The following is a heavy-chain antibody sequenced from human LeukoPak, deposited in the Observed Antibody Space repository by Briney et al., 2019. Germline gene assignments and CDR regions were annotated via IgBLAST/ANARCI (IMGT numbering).Heavy chain of an antibody. Sequence: PGGSLRLSCAASGFTFSSYSMNWVRQAPGKGLEWVSSISSSSSYIYYADSVKGRFTISRDNAKNSLYLQMNSLRAEDTAVYHCATESRDGYSPYFDYWGQGTLVTVSS. D-gene: IGHD5-24*01. CDR1: GFTFSSYS. J-gene: IGHJ4*02. CDR3: ATESRDGYSPYFDY. V-gene: IGHV3-21*01. CDR2: ISSSSSYI.